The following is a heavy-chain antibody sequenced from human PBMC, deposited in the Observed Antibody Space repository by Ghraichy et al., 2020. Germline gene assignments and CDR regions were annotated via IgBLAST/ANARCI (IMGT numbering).Heavy chain of an antibody. J-gene: IGHJ4*02. CDR1: GFTFSSDG. CDR2: IGHRGNSV. V-gene: IGHV3-23*01. Sequence: GGSLRLSCAASGFTFSSDGMSWVRQAPGKGLEWVAAIGHRGNSVYYADSVKGRFTISRDNSKNTLYLQMNSLSAEDTAVYYCAKLQEWFYLNYFDQWGQGTLVTVSS. D-gene: IGHD3-3*01. CDR3: AKLQEWFYLNYFDQ.